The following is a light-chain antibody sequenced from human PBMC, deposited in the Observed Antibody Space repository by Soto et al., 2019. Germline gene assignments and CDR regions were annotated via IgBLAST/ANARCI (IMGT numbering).Light chain of an antibody. CDR2: AAS. CDR1: QSVSSSY. CDR3: QQYGDSFRT. V-gene: IGKV3-20*01. Sequence: EIVLTQSPGTLSLSPGERATLSCRASQSVSSSYLAWYQQKPGQAPRVLIYAASSRVTGIPDRFSGSGSGTNFILTISRLEPEDFAVYFCQQYGDSFRTFGQGTKVEIK. J-gene: IGKJ1*01.